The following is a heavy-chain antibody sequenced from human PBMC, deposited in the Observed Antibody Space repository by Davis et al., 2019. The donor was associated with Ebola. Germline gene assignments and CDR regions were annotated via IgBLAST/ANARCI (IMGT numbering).Heavy chain of an antibody. Sequence: GGSLRLSCAASGFTFSSYSMNWVRQAPGKGLEWVPSISSSSSYIYYADSVKGRFTISRDNAKNSLYLQMNSLRAEDTAVYYCARRIDCSSTSCFYYYYYGMDVWGQGTTVTVSS. V-gene: IGHV3-21*01. D-gene: IGHD2-2*01. CDR2: ISSSSSYI. CDR1: GFTFSSYS. CDR3: ARRIDCSSTSCFYYYYYGMDV. J-gene: IGHJ6*02.